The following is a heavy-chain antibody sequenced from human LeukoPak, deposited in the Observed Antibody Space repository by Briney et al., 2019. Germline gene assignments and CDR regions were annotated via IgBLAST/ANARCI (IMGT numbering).Heavy chain of an antibody. CDR1: GYTFTSYA. CDR2: INAGNGNT. J-gene: IGHJ4*02. D-gene: IGHD3-16*01. Sequence: ASVKVSCKASGYTFTSYAMHWVRQAPGQRLEWMGWINAGNGNTKYTQKFQGRVTITRDTSASTAYMELSSLRSEDTAVYYCATIPGDYVSLGSDYWGQGTLVTVSS. CDR3: ATIPGDYVSLGSDY. V-gene: IGHV1-3*01.